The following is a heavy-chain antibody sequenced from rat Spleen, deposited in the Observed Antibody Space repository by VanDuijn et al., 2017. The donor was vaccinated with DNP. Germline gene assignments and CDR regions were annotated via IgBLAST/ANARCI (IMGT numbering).Heavy chain of an antibody. CDR3: TTYYY. Sequence: EVQLVETGGDLVPPGRSLKLSCVASGFTFSTYWMFWIRQAPKKGLEWVATISTSDVSTYYRDSVKGRFTISRDNAKSTLYLQMDSLRSEDTATYYCTTYYYWGQGVMVTVTS. CDR2: ISTSDVST. J-gene: IGHJ2*01. V-gene: IGHV5-19*01. CDR1: GFTFSTYW.